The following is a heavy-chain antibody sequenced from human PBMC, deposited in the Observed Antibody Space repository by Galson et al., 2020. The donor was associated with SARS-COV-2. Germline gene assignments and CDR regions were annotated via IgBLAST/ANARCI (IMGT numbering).Heavy chain of an antibody. CDR1: GYSVSTTNY. V-gene: IGHV4-38-2*02. CDR3: ARQGVNMIVLVTVPGWYFDL. D-gene: IGHD3-22*01. CDR2: VYPSGTT. J-gene: IGHJ2*01. Sequence: SETLSLTCTVSGYSVSTTNYWGWVRQPPGRGLAWIGSVYPSGTTYYNPSLKSRVTISVDTSKNQFSLRLDSVTAADTALSYCARQGVNMIVLVTVPGWYFDLWGRGTLVTVSS.